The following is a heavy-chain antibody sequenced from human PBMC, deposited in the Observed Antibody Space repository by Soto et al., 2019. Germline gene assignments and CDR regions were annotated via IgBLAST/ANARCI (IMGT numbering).Heavy chain of an antibody. CDR1: GFTFSNAW. J-gene: IGHJ4*02. CDR3: TTDYCSSTSCYGNY. D-gene: IGHD2-2*01. CDR2: IKSKTDGGTT. V-gene: IGHV3-15*01. Sequence: EVQLVESGGGLVKPGGSLRLSCAASGFTFSNAWMSWVRQAPGKGLEWVGRIKSKTDGGTTDYAAPVKGRFTISRDDSKNTLYLQMNSLKTEDTAVYYCTTDYCSSTSCYGNYWGQGTLVTVSS.